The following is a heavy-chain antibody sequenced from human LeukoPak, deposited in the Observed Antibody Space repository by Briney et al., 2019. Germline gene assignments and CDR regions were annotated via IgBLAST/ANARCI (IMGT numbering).Heavy chain of an antibody. CDR2: IKSKTDGGTT. D-gene: IGHD2-2*01. V-gene: IGHV3-15*01. CDR3: TTDLPAAMSYYFDY. CDR1: GFTFSNAW. J-gene: IGHJ4*02. Sequence: PGGSLRLSCAASGFTFSNAWMSWVRQAPGKGLEWVGRIKSKTDGGTTDYAAPVKGRFTISRDDSKNTLYLQMNSLKTEDTAVYYCTTDLPAAMSYYFDYWGQGTLVTVSS.